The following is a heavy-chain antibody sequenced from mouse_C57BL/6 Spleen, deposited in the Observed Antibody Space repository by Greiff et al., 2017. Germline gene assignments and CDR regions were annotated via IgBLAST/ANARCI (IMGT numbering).Heavy chain of an antibody. CDR1: GYTFTSYT. D-gene: IGHD2-5*01. V-gene: IGHV1-4*01. CDR2: INPSSGYT. J-gene: IGHJ4*01. Sequence: QVQLQQSGAELARPGASVKMSCKASGYTFTSYTMHWVKQRPGQGLEWIGYINPSSGYTKYNQKFKDKATLTADKSSSTAYMQLSSLTSEDSAVYYCARLKSYYSNYDAMDYWGQGTSVTVAS. CDR3: ARLKSYYSNYDAMDY.